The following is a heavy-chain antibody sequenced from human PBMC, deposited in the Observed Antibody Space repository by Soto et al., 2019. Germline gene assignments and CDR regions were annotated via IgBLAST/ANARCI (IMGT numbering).Heavy chain of an antibody. CDR2: IAPSDSYT. CDR1: GYSFASYW. D-gene: IGHD3-10*01. CDR3: ARRDGGSGSYYNYYYYGMDV. V-gene: IGHV5-10-1*01. J-gene: IGHJ6*02. Sequence: GESLKISCKGSGYSFASYWISWVRQMPGKGVEWMGRIAPSDSYTNYSPSFQGHVTTSADKSITTAYLQWSSLKASDTAMYYCARRDGGSGSYYNYYYYGMDVWGQGTTGTVSS.